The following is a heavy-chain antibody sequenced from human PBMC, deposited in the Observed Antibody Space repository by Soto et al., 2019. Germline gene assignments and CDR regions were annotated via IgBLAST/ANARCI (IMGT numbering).Heavy chain of an antibody. V-gene: IGHV3-23*01. CDR3: AKLYVLRYFDWLDAFDI. D-gene: IGHD3-9*01. Sequence: GGSLRLSCAASGFTFSSYAMSWVHQAPGKGLEWVSAISGSGGSTYYADSVKGRFTISRDNSKNTLYLQMNSLRAEDTAVYYCAKLYVLRYFDWLDAFDIWGQGTMVTVSS. J-gene: IGHJ3*02. CDR2: ISGSGGST. CDR1: GFTFSSYA.